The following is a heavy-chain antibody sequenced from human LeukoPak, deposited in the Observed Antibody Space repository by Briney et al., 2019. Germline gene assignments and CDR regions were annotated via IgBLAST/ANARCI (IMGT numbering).Heavy chain of an antibody. J-gene: IGHJ4*02. V-gene: IGHV3-23*01. CDR1: GFTFSSYA. Sequence: GGSLRLSCAASGFTFSSYAMSWVRQAPGKGLEWVSAISGSGGSTYYADSVKGRFTISRDNSKNTLYLQMNSLRAEDTAVYYCAKGSALRYFDPPGRDYWGQGTLVTVSS. D-gene: IGHD3-9*01. CDR2: ISGSGGST. CDR3: AKGSALRYFDPPGRDY.